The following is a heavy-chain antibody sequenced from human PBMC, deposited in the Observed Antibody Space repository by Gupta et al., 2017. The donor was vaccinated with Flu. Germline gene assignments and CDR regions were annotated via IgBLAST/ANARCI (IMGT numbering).Heavy chain of an antibody. J-gene: IGHJ6*03. V-gene: IGHV1-69*06. CDR1: GGTFSNYG. CDR2: INPVFGTP. Sequence: VQSGAEVKKPGSSVKVSCKASGGTFSNYGLSWVRQAPGHGLEWMGGINPVFGTPNYAQKFQARVTISADKSTSTAYMELSSLRYEDTAVYYCAAGGFGVVINYYYYMDVWGKGTTVTVSS. CDR3: AAGGFGVVINYYYYMDV. D-gene: IGHD3-3*01.